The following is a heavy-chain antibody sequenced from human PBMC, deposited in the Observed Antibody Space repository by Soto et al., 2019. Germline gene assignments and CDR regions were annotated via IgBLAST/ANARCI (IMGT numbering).Heavy chain of an antibody. CDR1: GGSISSGGYY. CDR2: IYYSGST. D-gene: IGHD6-6*01. Sequence: QVQLQESGPGLVKPSQTLSLTCTVSGGSISSGGYYWSWIRQHPGKGLEWIGYIYYSGSTYYNPSLKSRVTISVDTSKNQFSLKLSSVTAADTAVYYCARDREQLVPYYYYGMDVWGQGTTVTVSS. CDR3: ARDREQLVPYYYYGMDV. J-gene: IGHJ6*02. V-gene: IGHV4-31*03.